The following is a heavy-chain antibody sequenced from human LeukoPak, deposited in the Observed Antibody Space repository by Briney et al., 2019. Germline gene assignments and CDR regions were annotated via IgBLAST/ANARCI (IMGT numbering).Heavy chain of an antibody. V-gene: IGHV1-69*04. CDR1: GGTFSSYA. CDR3: ARAEAYSGPDY. CDR2: IIPILGIA. D-gene: IGHD6-19*01. Sequence: SLKVSCKASGGTFSSYAISWVRQAPGQGLEWMGRIIPILGIANYAQKFQSSVTINADKSTSTAYIELSSLRSEDTAVYYCARAEAYSGPDYWGQGTLVTVSS. J-gene: IGHJ4*02.